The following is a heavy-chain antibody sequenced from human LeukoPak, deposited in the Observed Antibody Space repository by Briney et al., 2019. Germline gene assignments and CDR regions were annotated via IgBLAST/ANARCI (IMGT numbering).Heavy chain of an antibody. V-gene: IGHV3-48*01. Sequence: PGGTLRLSCAASGFTFSSYSMNWVRQAPGKGLEWVSYISSSSGNIYYADSVKGRFTISRDNAKTSLYLQMNSLRAEDTAVYYCAKDPSQYSYGSNWFDPWGQGTLVTVSS. J-gene: IGHJ5*02. CDR3: AKDPSQYSYGSNWFDP. CDR2: ISSSSGNI. D-gene: IGHD5-18*01. CDR1: GFTFSSYS.